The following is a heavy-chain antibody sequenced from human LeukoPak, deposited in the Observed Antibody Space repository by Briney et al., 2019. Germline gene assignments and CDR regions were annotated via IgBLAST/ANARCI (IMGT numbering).Heavy chain of an antibody. CDR3: ARDTAKTYYYMDV. CDR2: IWYDGSNK. J-gene: IGHJ6*03. D-gene: IGHD5-18*01. Sequence: GGSLRLSCAASGFTFSSYGMHWVRQAPGKGLEWVAVIWYDGSNKYYADSVKGRFTISRDNSKNTLYLQMNSLRAEDTAVYYCARDTAKTYYYMDVWGKGTTVTVSS. CDR1: GFTFSSYG. V-gene: IGHV3-33*01.